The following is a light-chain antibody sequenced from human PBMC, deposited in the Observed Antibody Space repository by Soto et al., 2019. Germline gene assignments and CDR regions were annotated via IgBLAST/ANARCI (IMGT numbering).Light chain of an antibody. Sequence: DIQLTQSPSFLPASIGDRVTITCRASQGIASYLAWYQQKPGKAPKLLISGASTLQSGVPARFSGSGSGTEFTLTIISLQPEDFATYHCQQLLTSPFTFGPGTEVHIK. J-gene: IGKJ3*01. V-gene: IGKV1-9*01. CDR2: GAS. CDR1: QGIASY. CDR3: QQLLTSPFT.